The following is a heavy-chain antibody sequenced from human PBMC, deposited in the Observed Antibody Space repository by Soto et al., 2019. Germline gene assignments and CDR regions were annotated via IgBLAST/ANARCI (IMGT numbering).Heavy chain of an antibody. CDR2: INSDGSTT. CDR1: GFTFINYW. J-gene: IGHJ4*02. V-gene: IGHV3-74*01. Sequence: GGSLRLSCAASGFTFINYWMHWVRQVPGKGLVWVSRINSDGSTTSHADSVKGRFTISRDNAKNTLYLQMNSLRAEDTAVYYCASQISLGYWGQGTRVTVSS. CDR3: ASQISLGY.